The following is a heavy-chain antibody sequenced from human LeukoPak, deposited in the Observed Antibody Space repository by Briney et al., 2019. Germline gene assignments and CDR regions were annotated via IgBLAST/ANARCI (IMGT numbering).Heavy chain of an antibody. J-gene: IGHJ4*02. CDR2: ISGRGDST. Sequence: GGSLRLSCAASRFTFSSYAMSWVRQAPGKGLEWVSTISGRGDSTYYADSVKGRFTISRDNSKNTLYLQMNSLRAEDTAVYYCAKVRSGWYLFDYWGQGALVTVSS. V-gene: IGHV3-23*01. D-gene: IGHD6-19*01. CDR1: RFTFSSYA. CDR3: AKVRSGWYLFDY.